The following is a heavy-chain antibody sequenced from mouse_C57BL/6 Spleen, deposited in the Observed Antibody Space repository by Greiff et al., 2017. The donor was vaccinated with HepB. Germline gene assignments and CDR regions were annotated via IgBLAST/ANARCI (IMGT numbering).Heavy chain of an antibody. V-gene: IGHV1-55*01. CDR2: IYPGSGST. J-gene: IGHJ3*01. D-gene: IGHD2-4*01. CDR3: ARGDYYDYDEDWFAY. CDR1: GYTFTSYW. Sequence: QVQLQQPGAELVKPGASVKMSCKASGYTFTSYWITWVKQRPGQGLEWIGDIYPGSGSTNYNEKFKSKATLTVDTSSSTAYMQLSSLTSEDSAVSYCARGDYYDYDEDWFAYWGQGTLVTVSA.